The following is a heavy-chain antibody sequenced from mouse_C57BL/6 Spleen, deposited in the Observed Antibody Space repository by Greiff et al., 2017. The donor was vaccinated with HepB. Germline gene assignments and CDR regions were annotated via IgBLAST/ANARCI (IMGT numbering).Heavy chain of an antibody. D-gene: IGHD1-1*01. CDR2: ISDGGSYT. CDR3: SRGYYYGSIYYAIDY. V-gene: IGHV5-4*01. Sequence: EVQLVESGGGLVKPGGSLKLSCAASGFTFSSYAMSWVRQTPEKRLEWVATISDGGSYTYYPDNVKGRFTISRDNAKNNLYLQMRHQKSEDTAMSYYSRGYYYGSIYYAIDYWGQGTSVTVSS. J-gene: IGHJ4*01. CDR1: GFTFSSYA.